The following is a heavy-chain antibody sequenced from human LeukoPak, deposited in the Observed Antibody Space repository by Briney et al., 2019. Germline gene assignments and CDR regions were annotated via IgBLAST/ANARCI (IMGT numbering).Heavy chain of an antibody. D-gene: IGHD3-22*01. CDR2: IIPIFGTA. V-gene: IGHV1-69*13. J-gene: IGHJ4*02. CDR3: ARSADYYDSSGYMVFYY. CDR1: GGTFSSYA. Sequence: SMKVSCKASGGTFSSYAISWVRQAPGQGLEWMGGIIPIFGTANYAQKFQGRVTITADESTSTAYMELSSLRSEDTAVYYCARSADYYDSSGYMVFYYWGQGTLVTVSS.